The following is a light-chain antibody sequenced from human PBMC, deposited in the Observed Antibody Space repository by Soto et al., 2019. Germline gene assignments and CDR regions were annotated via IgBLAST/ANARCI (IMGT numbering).Light chain of an antibody. CDR2: EVS. CDR1: SSDVGGYNY. Sequence: QSALTQPASVSGSPGLSITISCTGTSSDVGGYNYVSWYQQHPGKAPKLMIYEVSNRPSGVSNRFSGSKSGNTASLTISGLQAEDEADYYCSSYTSSSTGVFGGGTKVTVL. J-gene: IGLJ3*02. CDR3: SSYTSSSTGV. V-gene: IGLV2-14*01.